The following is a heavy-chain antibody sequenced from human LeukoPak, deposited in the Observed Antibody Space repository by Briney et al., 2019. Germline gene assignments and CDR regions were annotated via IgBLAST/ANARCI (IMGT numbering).Heavy chain of an antibody. CDR3: ARGDYGSGQYFDY. CDR1: GFTVSSSF. CDR2: MFSGGAT. J-gene: IGHJ4*02. Sequence: GGSLRLSCAASGFTVSSSFMSWVRHAPGKGLEWVSIMFSGGATYYADSVKGQFTISRDDSKNTLFLQMDSLTAEDTAVYYCARGDYGSGQYFDYWGQGTLVTVSS. D-gene: IGHD3-10*01. V-gene: IGHV3-53*01.